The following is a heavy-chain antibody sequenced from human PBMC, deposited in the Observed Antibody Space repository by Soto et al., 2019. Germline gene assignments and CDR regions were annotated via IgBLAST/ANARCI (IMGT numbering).Heavy chain of an antibody. CDR2: IGTAGDT. CDR1: GFTFSSYD. CDR3: ARGNWNYYYYYMDV. D-gene: IGHD1-1*01. J-gene: IGHJ6*03. V-gene: IGHV3-13*01. Sequence: QPGGSLRLSCAASGFTFSSYDMHWVRQATGKGLEWVSAIGTAGDTYYPGSVKGRFTISRENAKNSLYLQMNSLRAGDTAVYYCARGNWNYYYYYMDVWGKGTTVTVSS.